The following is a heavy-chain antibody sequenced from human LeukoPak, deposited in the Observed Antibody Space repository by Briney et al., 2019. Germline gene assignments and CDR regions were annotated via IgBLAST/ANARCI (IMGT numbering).Heavy chain of an antibody. CDR2: IYTGDSDT. CDR1: GYSFTSYW. Sequence: GESLKISCKASGYSFTSYWIGWVRQMPGKGLEWMGIIYTGDSDTRYSPSFQGQVTISADKSISTDYLQWSSLKASDTAMYYCARLSWHSGYTRDPDYWGQGTLVTVSS. CDR3: ARLSWHSGYTRDPDY. J-gene: IGHJ4*02. V-gene: IGHV5-51*01. D-gene: IGHD5-12*01.